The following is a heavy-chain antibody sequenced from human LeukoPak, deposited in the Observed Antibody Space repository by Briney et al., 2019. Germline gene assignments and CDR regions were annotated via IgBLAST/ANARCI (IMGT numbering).Heavy chain of an antibody. Sequence: PSETLSLTCTVSGGSISSSSYYWGWIRQPPGKGLEWIGSIYYSGSTYYNPSLKSRVTISVDTSKNQFSLKLSSVTAADTAVYYCARALGYCSSTSCYPSCWFDPWGQGTLVTVSS. J-gene: IGHJ5*02. CDR3: ARALGYCSSTSCYPSCWFDP. CDR1: GGSISSSSYY. V-gene: IGHV4-39*07. CDR2: IYYSGST. D-gene: IGHD2-2*01.